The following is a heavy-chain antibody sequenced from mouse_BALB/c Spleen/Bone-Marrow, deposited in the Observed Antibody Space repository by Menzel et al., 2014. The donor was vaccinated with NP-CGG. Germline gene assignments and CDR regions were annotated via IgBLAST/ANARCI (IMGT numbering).Heavy chain of an antibody. CDR2: ISSGGVYT. D-gene: IGHD4-1*01. Sequence: VQRVESGGDLVKPGGSLKLSCAASGFTFSSYGMSWVRQTPDKRLERVATISSGGVYTYYPDSVKGRFTISRDNAKNTLYLQMSSLKSEDTTMYYCARRTGTDYYAMDYWGQGTSVTGSS. J-gene: IGHJ4*01. CDR3: ARRTGTDYYAMDY. V-gene: IGHV5-6*01. CDR1: GFTFSSYG.